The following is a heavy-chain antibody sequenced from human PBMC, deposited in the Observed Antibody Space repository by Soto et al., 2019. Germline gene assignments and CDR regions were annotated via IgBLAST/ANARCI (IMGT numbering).Heavy chain of an antibody. CDR2: ISGSGGST. D-gene: IGHD6-19*01. CDR1: GFTFSSYA. J-gene: IGHJ4*02. Sequence: EVQLLESGGGLVQPGGSLRLSCAASGFTFSSYAMSWVRQAPGKGLQWVSVISGSGGSTYYADSVKGRFTISRDNSKNTLYLQMNSLRAEDTAIYYCAKESIVVAGTGWTDYWGQGTLVTVSS. CDR3: AKESIVVAGTGWTDY. V-gene: IGHV3-23*01.